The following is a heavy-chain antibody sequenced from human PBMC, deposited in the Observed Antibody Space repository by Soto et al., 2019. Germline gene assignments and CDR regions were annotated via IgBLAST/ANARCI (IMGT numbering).Heavy chain of an antibody. J-gene: IGHJ4*02. D-gene: IGHD2-15*01. CDR2: ISGDSSDT. V-gene: IGHV3-11*06. CDR1: GFSFSPYC. CDR3: ARGDRIADS. Sequence: PGGSLRLSCVASGFSFSPYCMSWIRQAPGKGLEWISYISGDSSDTNYADSVKGRFTISRDNARKSVYLQMNSLRVDDTAVYYCARGDRIADSWGQGTVVTVSS.